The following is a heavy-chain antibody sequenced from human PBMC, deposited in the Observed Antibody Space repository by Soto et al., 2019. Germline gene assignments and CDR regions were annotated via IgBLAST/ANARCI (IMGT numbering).Heavy chain of an antibody. CDR3: ARDHYVGGWYGQAAFDI. V-gene: IGHV4-59*01. D-gene: IGHD6-19*01. CDR2: IYYSGST. J-gene: IGHJ3*02. Sequence: SETLSLTCTVSGGSISSYYWSWIRQPPGKGLEWIGYIYYSGSTNYNPSLKSRVTISVDTSKNQFSLKLSSVTAADTAVYYCARDHYVGGWYGQAAFDIWGQGTMVTVSS. CDR1: GGSISSYY.